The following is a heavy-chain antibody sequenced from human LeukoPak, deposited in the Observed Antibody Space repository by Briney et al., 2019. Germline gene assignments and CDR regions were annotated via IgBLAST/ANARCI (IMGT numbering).Heavy chain of an antibody. D-gene: IGHD6-19*01. Sequence: GGSLRLSCAASGFTFSSYTMNWVRQAPGKGLEWVSYISSSSSTIYYADSVKGRFTISRDNAKNSLYLQMNSLRAEDTAVYYCARDQPDSYSSGWYPFDYWGQGTLVTVSS. CDR3: ARDQPDSYSSGWYPFDY. V-gene: IGHV3-48*01. CDR1: GFTFSSYT. CDR2: ISSSSSTI. J-gene: IGHJ4*02.